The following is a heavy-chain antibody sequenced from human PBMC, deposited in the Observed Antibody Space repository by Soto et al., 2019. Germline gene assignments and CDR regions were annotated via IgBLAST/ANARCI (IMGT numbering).Heavy chain of an antibody. CDR1: GFTFSSYG. CDR2: IWYDGSNK. J-gene: IGHJ4*02. CDR3: ARAYSSSWYSVY. D-gene: IGHD6-13*01. V-gene: IGHV3-33*01. Sequence: QVQLVESGGGVVQPGRSLRLSCAASGFTFSSYGMHWVRQAPGKGLEWVAVIWYDGSNKYYADSVKGRFTISRDNSKNSLYLQMNSLRAEDTAVYYCARAYSSSWYSVYWVQGTLVTVSS.